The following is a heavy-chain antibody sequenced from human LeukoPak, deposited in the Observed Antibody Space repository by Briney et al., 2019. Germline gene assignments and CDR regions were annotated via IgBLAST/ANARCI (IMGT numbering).Heavy chain of an antibody. CDR3: ARGSSGYYVPAEYFQH. CDR2: ISSSGSTI. Sequence: GGSLRLSCAASGFSFSDYYMTWIRQAAGEGLGWVSYISSSGSTIYYADSVKGRFTISRDNAKNSLYLQMNSLRAEDTAVYYCARGSSGYYVPAEYFQHWGQGTLVTVSS. V-gene: IGHV3-11*01. CDR1: GFSFSDYY. J-gene: IGHJ1*01. D-gene: IGHD3-22*01.